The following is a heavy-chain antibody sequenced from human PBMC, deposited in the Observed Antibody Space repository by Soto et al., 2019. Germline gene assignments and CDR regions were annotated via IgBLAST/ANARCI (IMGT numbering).Heavy chain of an antibody. CDR3: ARDPAAAGNPTKYGFDY. Sequence: ASVKVSCKASGYTFTGYYMHWVRQAPGQGLEWMGWISPDSGGTNYAQTFQGRVTITADKSTSTAYMELSSLRSEDTAVYYCARDPAAAGNPTKYGFDYWGQGTLVTVSS. CDR1: GYTFTGYY. CDR2: ISPDSGGT. J-gene: IGHJ4*02. V-gene: IGHV1-2*02. D-gene: IGHD6-13*01.